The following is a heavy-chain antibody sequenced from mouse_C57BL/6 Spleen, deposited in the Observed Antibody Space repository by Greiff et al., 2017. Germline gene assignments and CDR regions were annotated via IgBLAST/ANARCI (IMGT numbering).Heavy chain of an antibody. J-gene: IGHJ3*01. V-gene: IGHV5-17*01. CDR1: GFTFSDYG. CDR2: ISSGSSTI. Sequence: EVKLMESGGGLVKPGGSLKLSCAASGFTFSDYGMHWVRQAPEKGLEWVAYISSGSSTINYADTVKGRFTISRDNAKNTLFLQRTSLRSEDTAMYYCASGSWFAYWGQWTLVTVSA. CDR3: ASGSWFAY.